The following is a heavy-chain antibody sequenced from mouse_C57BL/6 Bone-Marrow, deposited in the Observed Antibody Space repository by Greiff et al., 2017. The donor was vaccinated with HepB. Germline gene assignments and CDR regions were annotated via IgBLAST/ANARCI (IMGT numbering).Heavy chain of an antibody. CDR2: ISYSGST. CDR3: ARDGYPFYYAMDY. V-gene: IGHV3-1*01. D-gene: IGHD2-2*01. Sequence: EVQLLESGPGMVKPSQSLSLTCTVTGYSITSGYDWHWIRHFPGNKLEWMGYISYSGSTNYNPSLKSRISITHDTSKNHFFLKLNSVTTEDTATYYCARDGYPFYYAMDYWGQGTSVTVSS. CDR1: GYSITSGYD. J-gene: IGHJ4*01.